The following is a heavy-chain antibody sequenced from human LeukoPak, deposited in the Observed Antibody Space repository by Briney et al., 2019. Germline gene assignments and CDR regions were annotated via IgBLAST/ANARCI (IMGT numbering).Heavy chain of an antibody. D-gene: IGHD4-17*01. CDR2: IYYSGAT. V-gene: IGHV4-61*05. J-gene: IGHJ4*02. Sequence: PSETLSLTCTVSGGSISSSSYYWGWIRQPPGKVLEWIGYIYYSGATNYHPSLKSRVIISVDTSRNQFSLKLSSVTAADTALYYCARHDYGDYRFDYWGQGTLVTVSS. CDR3: ARHDYGDYRFDY. CDR1: GGSISSSSYY.